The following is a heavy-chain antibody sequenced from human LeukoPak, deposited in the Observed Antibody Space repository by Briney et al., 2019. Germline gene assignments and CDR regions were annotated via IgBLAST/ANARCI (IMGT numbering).Heavy chain of an antibody. CDR2: IIPIFGIA. V-gene: IGHV1-69*04. CDR1: GGTFSSYA. CDR3: ARDNPDYSPWDYCYYGMDV. J-gene: IGHJ6*02. D-gene: IGHD2-15*01. Sequence: SVKVSCKASGGTFSSYAISWVRQAPGQGLEWMGRIIPIFGIANYAQKFQGRVTITADKSTSTAYMELSSLRSEDTAVYYCARDNPDYSPWDYCYYGMDVWGQGATVTVSS.